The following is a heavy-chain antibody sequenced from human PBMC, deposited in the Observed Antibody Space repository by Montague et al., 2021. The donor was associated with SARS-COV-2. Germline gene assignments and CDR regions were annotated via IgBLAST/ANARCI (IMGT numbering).Heavy chain of an antibody. J-gene: IGHJ6*02. Sequence: SETLSLTCTVPGGFISSSYWSWIRQPPGKGLEWIGNIYHSENTDNNPSLKSRVPISIDTSMNQFSLSLSSMTAADTAVYFCSRDLLPPRTAIKTNFFGLDVWGQGTTVIVSS. D-gene: IGHD2-21*02. CDR2: IYHSENT. CDR3: SRDLLPPRTAIKTNFFGLDV. V-gene: IGHV4-59*01. CDR1: GGFISSSY.